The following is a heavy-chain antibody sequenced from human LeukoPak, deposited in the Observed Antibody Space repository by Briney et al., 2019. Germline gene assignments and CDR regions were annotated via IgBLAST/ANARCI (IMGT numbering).Heavy chain of an antibody. CDR3: ARGRAIFLEWLNLRDIWFDP. J-gene: IGHJ5*02. D-gene: IGHD3-3*01. V-gene: IGHV4-39*07. CDR2: VIYSGST. Sequence: PSETLSLTCTVSGGSISTIYYYWGCIRQPPGKGLEWIGNVIYSGSTYYSPSLKSRVTISVDNSKKEFSLKLGSVSAADKAEYYCARGRAIFLEWLNLRDIWFDPWGQGTLVSVSS. CDR1: GGSISTIYYY.